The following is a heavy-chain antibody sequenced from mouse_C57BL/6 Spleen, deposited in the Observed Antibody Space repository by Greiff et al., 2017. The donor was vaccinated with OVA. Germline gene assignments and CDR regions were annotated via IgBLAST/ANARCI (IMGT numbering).Heavy chain of an antibody. CDR1: GYTFTSYW. J-gene: IGHJ4*01. CDR3: TGGIYYGYDPYAMDY. Sequence: VQLKQSGTVLARPGASVKMSCKTSGYTFTSYWMHWVKQRPGQGLEWIGAIYPGNSDTSYNQKFKGKAKLTAVTSASTAYMELSSLTNEDSAVYYCTGGIYYGYDPYAMDYWGQGTSVTVSS. D-gene: IGHD2-2*01. CDR2: IYPGNSDT. V-gene: IGHV1-5*01.